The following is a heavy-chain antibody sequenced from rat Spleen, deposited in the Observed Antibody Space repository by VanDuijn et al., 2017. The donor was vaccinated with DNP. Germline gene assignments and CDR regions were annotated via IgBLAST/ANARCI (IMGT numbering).Heavy chain of an antibody. D-gene: IGHD1-1*01. CDR3: TKDLQWYAMDA. CDR2: INPDGAST. V-gene: IGHV5-58*01. Sequence: EVQLVETGGGLVQPGRSLKISCVASGFTFNIYWMFWVRQAPGKGLEWVASINPDGASTYYLDSVKGRFSISRNNAENTIYLQMDSLRSEDTATYYCTKDLQWYAMDAWGQGTSVTVSS. CDR1: GFTFNIYW. J-gene: IGHJ4*01.